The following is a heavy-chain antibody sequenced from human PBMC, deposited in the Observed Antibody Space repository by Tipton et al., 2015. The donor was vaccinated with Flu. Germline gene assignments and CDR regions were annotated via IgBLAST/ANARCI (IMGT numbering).Heavy chain of an antibody. J-gene: IGHJ5*02. D-gene: IGHD2-2*01. Sequence: TLSLTCAVYGGSFSGYYWSWIRQPPGKGLERIGEINHSGSTNYNPSLKSRVTISVDTSKNQFSLKLSSVTAADTAVYYCARVVKYQLLFRIGHNWFDPWGQGTLVTVSS. CDR1: GGSFSGYY. V-gene: IGHV4-34*01. CDR3: ARVVKYQLLFRIGHNWFDP. CDR2: INHSGST.